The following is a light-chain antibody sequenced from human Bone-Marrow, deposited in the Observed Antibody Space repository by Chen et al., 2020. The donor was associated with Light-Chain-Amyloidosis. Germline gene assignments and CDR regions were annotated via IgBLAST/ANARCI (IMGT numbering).Light chain of an antibody. CDR1: QSVNNN. CDR2: AAS. CDR3: QQYGNWPWT. V-gene: IGKV3-15*01. J-gene: IGKJ1*01. Sequence: ETVMTQSPATLSASPGGRATLSCRSSQSVNNNLAWYQQKPGQAPRLLIYAASTRATYIPARFSGRGSGTEFTLTINSLQSEDFAVYFCQQYGNWPWTFGQGTKVEIK.